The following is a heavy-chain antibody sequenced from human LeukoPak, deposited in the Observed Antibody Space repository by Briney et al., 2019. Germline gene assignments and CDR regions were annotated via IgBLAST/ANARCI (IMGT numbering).Heavy chain of an antibody. V-gene: IGHV4-34*01. J-gene: IGHJ4*02. D-gene: IGHD1-26*01. CDR1: GGSFSGYY. CDR2: INHSGST. Sequence: PSETLSLTCAVYGGSFSGYYWSWIRQPPGKGLEWIGEINHSGSTNYNPSLKSRVTISVDTSKNQFSLKLSSVTAADTAVYYCARDVVGATRIFDYWGQGTLVTVSS. CDR3: ARDVVGATRIFDY.